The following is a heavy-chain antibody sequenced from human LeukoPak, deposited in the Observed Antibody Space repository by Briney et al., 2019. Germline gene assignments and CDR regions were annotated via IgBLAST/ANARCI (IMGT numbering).Heavy chain of an antibody. CDR1: GGSVSFYY. V-gene: IGHV4-59*08. CDR3: ARRGRAAAANFDY. Sequence: SETLSLTCTVSGGSVSFYYWNWIRQPPGKGLEWIGYVYYTGNTNYNPSLKSRVTISVDTSKHQFSLKLSSVTAADTAVYYCARRGRAAAANFDYGGQGTLVTVSS. CDR2: VYYTGNT. D-gene: IGHD6-13*01. J-gene: IGHJ4*02.